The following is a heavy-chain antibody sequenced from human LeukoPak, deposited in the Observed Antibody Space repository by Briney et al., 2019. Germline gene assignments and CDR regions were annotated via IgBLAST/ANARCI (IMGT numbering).Heavy chain of an antibody. J-gene: IGHJ6*03. CDR3: ARDGQVYSSGWYYYYYCMDV. D-gene: IGHD6-19*01. Sequence: ASVKVSCKASGYTFTSYYMHWVRQAPGQGLEWMGIINPSGGSTSYAQKFQGRVTMTRDTSTSTVYMELSSLRSEDTAVYYCARDGQVYSSGWYYYYYCMDVWGKGTTVTVSS. V-gene: IGHV1-46*01. CDR2: INPSGGST. CDR1: GYTFTSYY.